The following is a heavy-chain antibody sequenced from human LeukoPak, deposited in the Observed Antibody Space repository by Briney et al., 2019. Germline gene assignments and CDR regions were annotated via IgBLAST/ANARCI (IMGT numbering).Heavy chain of an antibody. Sequence: GGSLRLSCAASGFTFNSYEMNWVRQAPGKGLEWASYISSGGSTIYYADSVKGRFTISRDNAKNSLYLQMNSLRAEDTAVYYCARVVWGGSDYWGQGTLVTVSS. J-gene: IGHJ4*02. D-gene: IGHD3-16*01. CDR1: GFTFNSYE. V-gene: IGHV3-48*03. CDR3: ARVVWGGSDY. CDR2: ISSGGSTI.